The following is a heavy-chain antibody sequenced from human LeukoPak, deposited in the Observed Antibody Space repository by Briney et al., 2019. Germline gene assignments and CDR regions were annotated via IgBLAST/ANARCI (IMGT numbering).Heavy chain of an antibody. CDR2: IYYSGST. CDR3: ARLARYYDILTGSLDY. Sequence: PSETLSLTCTVSGGSISSSSYYWGWIRQPPGKGLEWIGSIYYSGSTYYNPSLKSRVTISVDTSKNQFSLKPSSVTAADTAVYYCARLARYYDILTGSLDYWGQGTLVTVSS. CDR1: GGSISSSSYY. D-gene: IGHD3-9*01. V-gene: IGHV4-39*01. J-gene: IGHJ4*02.